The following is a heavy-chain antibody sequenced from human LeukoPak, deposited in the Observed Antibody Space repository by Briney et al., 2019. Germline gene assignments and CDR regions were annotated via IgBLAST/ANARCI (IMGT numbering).Heavy chain of an antibody. V-gene: IGHV3-23*01. D-gene: IGHD6-6*01. CDR2: ISGSGGST. CDR3: ARGGAARPDY. Sequence: PGGSLRLSCAASGFTFSSYAMSWVRQAPGKGLEWVSAISGSGGSTYYADSVKGRFTISRDNSKNTLYLQMSSLRPDDTAVYYCARGGAARPDYWGQGTLVTVSS. J-gene: IGHJ4*02. CDR1: GFTFSSYA.